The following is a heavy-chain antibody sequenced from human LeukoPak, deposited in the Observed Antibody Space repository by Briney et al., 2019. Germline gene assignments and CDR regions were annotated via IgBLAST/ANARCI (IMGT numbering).Heavy chain of an antibody. Sequence: PGGSLRLSCAASGFTFSSYAMSWVRQAPGKGLEWVSAISGSGGSTYYADSVKGRFTISRDNSKNTLYLQMNSLRAEDTAVYYCAKDLTRLNPFLAAAGSDPLVLRDINWFDPWGQGTLVTVSS. J-gene: IGHJ5*02. V-gene: IGHV3-23*01. CDR1: GFTFSSYA. D-gene: IGHD6-13*01. CDR3: AKDLTRLNPFLAAAGSDPLVLRDINWFDP. CDR2: ISGSGGST.